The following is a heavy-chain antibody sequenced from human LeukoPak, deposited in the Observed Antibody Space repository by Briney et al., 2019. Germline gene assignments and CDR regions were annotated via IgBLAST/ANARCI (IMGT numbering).Heavy chain of an antibody. J-gene: IGHJ4*02. CDR1: GFTFSTYA. Sequence: AGSLRLSCAASGFTFSTYAMHWVRQPPGKGLEWVAVVSFDGDNNYYADSVKGRFTNSRDNSKNTLYLQMNSMRVEDTAVYYCARDLVDIVATIPLDFWGQGTPVTVSS. CDR2: VSFDGDNN. V-gene: IGHV3-30-3*01. D-gene: IGHD5-12*01. CDR3: ARDLVDIVATIPLDF.